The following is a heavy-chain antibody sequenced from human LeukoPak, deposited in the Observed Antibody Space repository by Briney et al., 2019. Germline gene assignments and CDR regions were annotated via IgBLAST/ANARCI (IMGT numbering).Heavy chain of an antibody. CDR2: ISPSGGST. J-gene: IGHJ6*03. D-gene: IGHD4-17*01. V-gene: IGHV1-46*01. CDR3: ARRGGKNYGDYVVYDKYMDV. Sequence: ASVKVSCKAFGYTFTSNYMHWVRQAPGQGPEWMGVISPSGGSTTYAQKFQGRVTLTRDMSTSTDYLELSSLRSDDTAVYYCARRGGKNYGDYVVYDKYMDVWGTGTTVTVSS. CDR1: GYTFTSNY.